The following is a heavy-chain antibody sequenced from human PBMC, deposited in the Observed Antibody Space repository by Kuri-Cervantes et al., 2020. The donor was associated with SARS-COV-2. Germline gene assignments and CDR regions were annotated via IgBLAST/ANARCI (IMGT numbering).Heavy chain of an antibody. V-gene: IGHV3-53*01. D-gene: IGHD3-16*01. CDR1: GFNVTSDY. Sequence: GESLKISCAVTGFNVTSDYMTWVRQSPGMGLEWVSSLYSSVSRHYADSVKGRVAISRDASKNTLFLQLESLRVDDTAVYYCARDWGVWAIDYWGQGTLVTVSS. CDR2: LYSSVSR. J-gene: IGHJ4*02. CDR3: ARDWGVWAIDY.